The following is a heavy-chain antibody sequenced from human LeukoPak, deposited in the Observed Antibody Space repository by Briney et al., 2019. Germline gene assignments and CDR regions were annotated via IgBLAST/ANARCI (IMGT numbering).Heavy chain of an antibody. V-gene: IGHV4-4*02. CDR2: VHLSGAT. J-gene: IGHJ4*02. Sequence: PSGTLSLTCTVPGGSLTTTNWWSWVRQPPGKGLEWIGEVHLSGATNYNPSLESRVSMSIDKSKNHLSLEVTSVTAADTAIYYCTRESGAFSPFGFWGQGTLLTVSS. CDR1: GGSLTTTNW. D-gene: IGHD1-26*01. CDR3: TRESGAFSPFGF.